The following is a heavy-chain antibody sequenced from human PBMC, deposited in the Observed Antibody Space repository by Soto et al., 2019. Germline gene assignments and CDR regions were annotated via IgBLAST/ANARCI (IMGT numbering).Heavy chain of an antibody. Sequence: PVGSLRLSCAASGFTFSSYAMSWVRQAPGKGLEWVSAISGSGGSTYYADSVKGRFTISRDNSKNTLYLQMNSLRAEDTAVYYCAKASEMATITYYYYYGMDVWGQGTTVTVSS. D-gene: IGHD5-12*01. V-gene: IGHV3-23*01. J-gene: IGHJ6*02. CDR1: GFTFSSYA. CDR2: ISGSGGST. CDR3: AKASEMATITYYYYYGMDV.